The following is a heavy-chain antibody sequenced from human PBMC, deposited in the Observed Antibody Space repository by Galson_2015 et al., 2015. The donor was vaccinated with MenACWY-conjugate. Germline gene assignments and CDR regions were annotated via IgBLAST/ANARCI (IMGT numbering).Heavy chain of an antibody. CDR3: ARSPRDYSSWSHRLHH. D-gene: IGHD2-21*01. J-gene: IGHJ1*01. CDR2: INAGTGST. V-gene: IGHV1-3*01. CDR1: EYTFTSFA. Sequence: SVKVSCKASEYTFTSFAMHWVRQAPGQSLEWMGWINAGTGSTKYSQKFQGRVTITSDTSAKTAYMELSRLSSEDTAVYYCARSPRDYSSWSHRLHHWGQGTLVPVSS.